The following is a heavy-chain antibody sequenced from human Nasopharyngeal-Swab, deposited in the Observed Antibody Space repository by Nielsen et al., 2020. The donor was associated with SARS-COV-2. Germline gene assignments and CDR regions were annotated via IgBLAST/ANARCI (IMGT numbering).Heavy chain of an antibody. D-gene: IGHD3-10*01. CDR1: GGSFSGYY. V-gene: IGHV4-34*01. CDR2: INRSGST. CDR3: ARAYGSGSYLRGRARDNWFDP. Sequence: SETLSLTCAVYGGSFSGYYWSWIRQPPGKGLEWIGEINRSGSTNYNPSLKSRVTISVDTSKNQFSLKLSSVTAADTAVYYCARAYGSGSYLRGRARDNWFDPWGQGTLVTVSS. J-gene: IGHJ5*02.